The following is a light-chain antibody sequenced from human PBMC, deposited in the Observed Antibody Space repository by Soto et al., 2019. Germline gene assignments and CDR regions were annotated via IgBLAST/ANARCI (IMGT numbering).Light chain of an antibody. V-gene: IGLV3-21*02. CDR1: SIGSKS. Sequence: SYELTQPPSVSVGPGQTARIPCGGNSIGSKSVHWYQQRPGQAPVLVVYDDGDRPSGIPERFSGSNSGNTATLTISGVEAGDEADYYCQVWDSSGDHYVFGTGTKVTVL. CDR2: DDG. CDR3: QVWDSSGDHYV. J-gene: IGLJ1*01.